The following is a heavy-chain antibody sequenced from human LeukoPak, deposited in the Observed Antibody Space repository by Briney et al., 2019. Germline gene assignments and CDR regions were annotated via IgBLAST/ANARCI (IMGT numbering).Heavy chain of an antibody. CDR1: DYTFTSYG. Sequence: ASVKVFCKASDYTFTSYGISWVRQAPGQGLEWMGWISAYNGNTNYAQQLQGRVTMTTDTSTSTAYMELRSLRSDDTAVYYCARTIPSYYYDSSGFSIFDYWGQGTLVTVSS. J-gene: IGHJ4*02. V-gene: IGHV1-18*01. CDR2: ISAYNGNT. CDR3: ARTIPSYYYDSSGFSIFDY. D-gene: IGHD3-22*01.